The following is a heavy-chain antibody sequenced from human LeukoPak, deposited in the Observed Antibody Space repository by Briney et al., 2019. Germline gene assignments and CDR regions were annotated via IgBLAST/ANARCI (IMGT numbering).Heavy chain of an antibody. CDR1: GGSISSGGYY. J-gene: IGHJ4*02. Sequence: SETLSLTCTVSGGSISSGGYYWSWIRQHPGKGLEWIGYIYYSGSTYYNPSLKSRVTISVDTSKNQFSLKLSSVTAADTAVYYCARVFERLNYDFWSGPGIGYFDYWGQGTLVIVSS. CDR3: ARVFERLNYDFWSGPGIGYFDY. D-gene: IGHD3-3*01. CDR2: IYYSGST. V-gene: IGHV4-31*03.